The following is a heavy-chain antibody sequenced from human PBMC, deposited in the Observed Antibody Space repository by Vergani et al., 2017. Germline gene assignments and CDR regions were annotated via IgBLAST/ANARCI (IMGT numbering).Heavy chain of an antibody. J-gene: IGHJ6*02. Sequence: QVQLVQSGAEVKKPGASVKVSCRASGYIFTGYYMHWVRQAPGKGLEWVGWINPISGGTNYARKFQVRGTMTRDTSSTTSYMELRSLRSDDTAVYYCARSSGGQRLVLGDYYGMEVWGQGTTVTGSS. D-gene: IGHD6-13*01. V-gene: IGHV1-2*02. CDR3: ARSSGGQRLVLGDYYGMEV. CDR2: INPISGGT. CDR1: GYIFTGYY.